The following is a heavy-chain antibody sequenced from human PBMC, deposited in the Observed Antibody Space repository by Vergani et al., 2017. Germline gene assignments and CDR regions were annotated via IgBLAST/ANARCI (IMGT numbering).Heavy chain of an antibody. D-gene: IGHD5-12*01. CDR2: IYTSGST. J-gene: IGHJ3*02. CDR3: ARDRDSGYDYKAGFDAFDI. Sequence: QVQLQQWGAGLLKPSETLSLTCAVYGGSFSGYYWSWIRQPPGKGLEWIGRIYTSGSTNYNPSLKSRVTMSVDTSKNQFSLKLSSVTAADTAVYYCARDRDSGYDYKAGFDAFDIWGQGTMVTVSS. V-gene: IGHV4-59*10. CDR1: GGSFSGYY.